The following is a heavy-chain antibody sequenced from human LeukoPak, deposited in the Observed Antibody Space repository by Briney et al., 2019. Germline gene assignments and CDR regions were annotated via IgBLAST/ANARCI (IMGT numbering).Heavy chain of an antibody. CDR2: IIPILGIA. CDR1: GYTFTSYD. J-gene: IGHJ4*02. Sequence: SVKVSCKASGYTFTSYDITWVRQAPGQGLEWMGRIIPILGIANYAQKFQGRVTITADKSTSTAYMELSSLRSEDTAVYYCASRQQLPNNFDYWGQGTLVTVSS. D-gene: IGHD6-13*01. CDR3: ASRQQLPNNFDY. V-gene: IGHV1-69*04.